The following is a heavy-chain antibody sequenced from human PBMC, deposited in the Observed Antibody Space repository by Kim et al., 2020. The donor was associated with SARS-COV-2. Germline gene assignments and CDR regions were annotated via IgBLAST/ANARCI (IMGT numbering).Heavy chain of an antibody. Sequence: GESLKISCKDSGYNFTNYWIGWVRQMPGKGLEWMGIIYPGDSDTRYSPSFQGQVTISADKSINTAYLQWSSLKASDTAIYYCARGTWNDFSPLFDYWGQGTLVTVSS. CDR1: GYNFTNYW. V-gene: IGHV5-51*01. J-gene: IGHJ4*02. CDR2: IYPGDSDT. CDR3: ARGTWNDFSPLFDY. D-gene: IGHD1-1*01.